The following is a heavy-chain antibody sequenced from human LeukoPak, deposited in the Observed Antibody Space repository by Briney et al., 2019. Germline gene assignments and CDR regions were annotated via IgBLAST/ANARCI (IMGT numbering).Heavy chain of an antibody. CDR1: GYTFTGYY. D-gene: IGHD5-24*01. CDR2: INPSSGGT. CDR3: ARVLEMATITFDY. V-gene: IGHV1-2*02. Sequence: ASVKVSCKASGYTFTGYYMHWVRQAPGQGLEWVGWINPSSGGTNYAQKFQGRVTMTRDTSISTAYMELSRLRSDDTDVYYCARVLEMATITFDYWGQGTLVTVSS. J-gene: IGHJ4*02.